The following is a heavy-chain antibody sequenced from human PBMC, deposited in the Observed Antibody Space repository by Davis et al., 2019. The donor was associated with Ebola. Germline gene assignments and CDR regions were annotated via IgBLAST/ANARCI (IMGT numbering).Heavy chain of an antibody. CDR1: GGTFSSYA. D-gene: IGHD2-15*01. J-gene: IGHJ4*02. CDR2: IIPIFGTA. Sequence: SVKVSCKASGGTFSSYAINWVRQAPGQGLEWMGGIIPIFGTANYAQKFQGRVTITADESTSTAYMELSSLRSEDTAVYYCSVWVVAATCDYWGQGTLVTVSS. CDR3: SVWVVAATCDY. V-gene: IGHV1-69*13.